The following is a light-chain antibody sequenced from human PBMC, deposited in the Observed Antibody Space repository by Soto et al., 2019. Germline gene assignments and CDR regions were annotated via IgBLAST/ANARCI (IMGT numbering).Light chain of an antibody. Sequence: EIVLTQSPGTLSLSPGERATLSCRASQSVSSNYLAWYQQKPGQAPRVLIYGASSRATGIPDRFSGDGSGTDFTLTISRLEPEDFAVYYCQQYGSSLFTFGPGTKVDIK. CDR2: GAS. CDR3: QQYGSSLFT. J-gene: IGKJ3*01. V-gene: IGKV3-20*01. CDR1: QSVSSNY.